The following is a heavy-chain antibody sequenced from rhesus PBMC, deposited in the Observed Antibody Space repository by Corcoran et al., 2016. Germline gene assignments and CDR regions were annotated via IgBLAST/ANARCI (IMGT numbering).Heavy chain of an antibody. CDR3: AKGGNGWHFDY. D-gene: IGHD6-31*01. V-gene: IGHV3S5*01. Sequence: EVQLVETGGCWVQPEGSLKLSCAASGFTLLSVGMSWVRQTPGKALGWFVAITTVGDNTYYADSVKGLFTISRYNSATTLSLQMNSLITEDTAVYYCAKGGNGWHFDYWGQGVLVTVSS. CDR1: GFTLLSVG. CDR2: ITTVGDNT. J-gene: IGHJ4*01.